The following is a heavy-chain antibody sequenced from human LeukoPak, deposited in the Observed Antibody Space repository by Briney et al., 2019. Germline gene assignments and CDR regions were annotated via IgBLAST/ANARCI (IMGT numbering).Heavy chain of an antibody. Sequence: GGSLRLSCAASGFTVSSNYMSWVRQAPGKGLERVSVIYSGGSTYYADSVKGRFTLSRDNSKNTLYLQMNSLRAEDTAVYYCVRDLRGLELGVVDDDAFDIWGQGTMVTVSS. J-gene: IGHJ3*02. CDR3: VRDLRGLELGVVDDDAFDI. CDR1: GFTVSSNY. CDR2: IYSGGST. D-gene: IGHD2-15*01. V-gene: IGHV3-66*01.